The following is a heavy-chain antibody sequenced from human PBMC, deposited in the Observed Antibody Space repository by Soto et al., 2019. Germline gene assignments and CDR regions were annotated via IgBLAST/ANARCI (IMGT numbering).Heavy chain of an antibody. Sequence: PGESLKISCKGSGYSFTSYWIGWVRQMPGKGLEWMGIIYPGDSDTRYSPSFQGQVTISADKSISTAYLQRSSLKASDTAMYYCARTAMVTLNYYGMDVWGQGTTVTVSS. CDR2: IYPGDSDT. CDR1: GYSFTSYW. V-gene: IGHV5-51*01. J-gene: IGHJ6*02. D-gene: IGHD5-18*01. CDR3: ARTAMVTLNYYGMDV.